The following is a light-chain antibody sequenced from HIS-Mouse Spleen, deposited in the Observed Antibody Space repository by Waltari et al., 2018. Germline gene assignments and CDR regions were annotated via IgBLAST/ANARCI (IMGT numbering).Light chain of an antibody. V-gene: IGLV2-14*03. CDR2: DVS. CDR3: SSYTSSSTLV. Sequence: QSALTQPASVSGSPGQSITISCTGTSRDVGGYNYVSWYQQHPDKAPKLMIYDVSNRPSGVSNRFSGSKSGNTASLTISGLQAEDEADYYCSSYTSSSTLVFGGGTKLTVL. CDR1: SRDVGGYNY. J-gene: IGLJ2*01.